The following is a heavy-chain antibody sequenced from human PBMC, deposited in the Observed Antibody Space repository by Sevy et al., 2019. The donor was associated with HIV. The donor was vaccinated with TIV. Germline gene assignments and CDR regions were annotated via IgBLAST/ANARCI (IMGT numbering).Heavy chain of an antibody. CDR1: GFTFSSYA. D-gene: IGHD4-17*01. CDR2: ISYDGSNK. V-gene: IGHV3-30-3*01. J-gene: IGHJ4*02. Sequence: GGSLRLSCAASGFTFSSYAMHWVRQAPGKGLEWVAVISYDGSNKYYADSVKGRFTISRDNSKNTLYLQMNSLRAEDTAVYYCARVIGYGDYEAFDYWDQGTLVTVSS. CDR3: ARVIGYGDYEAFDY.